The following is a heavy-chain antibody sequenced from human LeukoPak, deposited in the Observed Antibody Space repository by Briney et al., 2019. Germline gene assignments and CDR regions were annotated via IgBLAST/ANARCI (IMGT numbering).Heavy chain of an antibody. CDR1: GYTLTSYG. Sequence: GASVKVSCKASGYTLTSYGISWVRQAPGQGLEWMGWISAYNGNTNYAQKLQGRVTMTTDTSTSTAYMELRSLRSDDTAVYCCASWYYYDSSGSYYFDYWGQGTLVTVSS. D-gene: IGHD3-22*01. J-gene: IGHJ4*02. CDR3: ASWYYYDSSGSYYFDY. V-gene: IGHV1-18*01. CDR2: ISAYNGNT.